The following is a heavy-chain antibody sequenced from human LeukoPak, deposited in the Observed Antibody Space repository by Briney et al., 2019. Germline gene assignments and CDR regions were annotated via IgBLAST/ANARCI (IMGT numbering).Heavy chain of an antibody. D-gene: IGHD1-14*01. CDR1: GGSVNRGSYY. Sequence: PSETLSLTCTVSGGSVNRGSYYWSWIRQPPGKGLEWIGYISYSGNTKYNPSLKSRVSISVDTSKNQFSLKLSSVTAADTAVYYCARTTRASLYYFDYWGQGTLVTVSS. V-gene: IGHV4-61*01. CDR3: ARTTRASLYYFDY. CDR2: ISYSGNT. J-gene: IGHJ4*02.